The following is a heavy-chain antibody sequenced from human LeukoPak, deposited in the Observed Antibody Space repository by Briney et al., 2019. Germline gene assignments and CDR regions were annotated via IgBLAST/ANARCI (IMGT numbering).Heavy chain of an antibody. CDR3: ARDCSSTSCLDY. J-gene: IGHJ4*02. V-gene: IGHV1-2*06. Sequence: ASVKVSCKASGYTFTGYYLHWVRQAPGQGLEWMGRISPNSGDTIYAQKFQGRVTMTRDTSISTAYMEMNKLESDDTAVYYCARDCSSTSCLDYWGQGTLVTVSS. CDR1: GYTFTGYY. D-gene: IGHD2-2*01. CDR2: ISPNSGDT.